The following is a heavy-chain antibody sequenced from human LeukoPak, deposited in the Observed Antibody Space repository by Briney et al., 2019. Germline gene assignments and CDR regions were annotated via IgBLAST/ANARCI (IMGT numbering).Heavy chain of an antibody. J-gene: IGHJ4*02. V-gene: IGHV4-59*01. Sequence: PSETLSLTCTVSGGSISGYYWSWIRQPPGKGLEWIGYIYYSGSTNYNPSLKSRVTISVDTSKNQFSLKLSSVTAADTAVYYCALERRGYFDYWGRGTLVTVSS. CDR3: ALERRGYFDY. CDR1: GGSISGYY. D-gene: IGHD1-1*01. CDR2: IYYSGST.